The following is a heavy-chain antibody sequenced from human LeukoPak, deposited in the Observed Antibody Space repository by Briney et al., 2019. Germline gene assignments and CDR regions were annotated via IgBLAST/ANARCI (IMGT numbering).Heavy chain of an antibody. CDR1: GVSISSYY. CDR3: ARVTPYFYYFDY. J-gene: IGHJ4*02. V-gene: IGHV4-59*01. D-gene: IGHD2-15*01. CDR2: IYYSGST. Sequence: SETLSLTCTVSGVSISSYYWSWIRQPPGKGLEWIGYIYYSGSTNYNPSLKSRVTISVDTSKNQFSLKLSSVTAADTAVYYCARVTPYFYYFDYWGQGTLVTVSS.